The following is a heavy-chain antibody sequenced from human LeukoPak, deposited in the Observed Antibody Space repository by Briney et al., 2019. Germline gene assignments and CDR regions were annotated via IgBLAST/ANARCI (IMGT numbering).Heavy chain of an antibody. J-gene: IGHJ3*02. CDR3: AKDRAHTYCLVAFDI. D-gene: IGHD2-15*01. CDR2: IIRSGGNT. CDR1: GFILTKYA. V-gene: IGHV3-23*01. Sequence: GGSRTLSCAASGFILTKYAMTCVRPAAGRGLAWVSTIIRSGGNTYYAVSEKGRFTISRDNSKNTLYLQMNSLRAEDTAVYYCAKDRAHTYCLVAFDILGQGAMVTVSS.